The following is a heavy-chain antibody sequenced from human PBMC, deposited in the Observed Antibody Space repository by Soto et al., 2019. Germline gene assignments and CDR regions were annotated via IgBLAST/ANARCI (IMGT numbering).Heavy chain of an antibody. CDR2: IYPGDSET. J-gene: IGHJ4*02. Sequence: GESLEISCQASGYIFTSNWIGWVRPMPGKGLEWMGIIYPGDSETRYGPSFQGRVTISADRSFNTVYLQWSSLQASDSAMYYCARLVDSWGEPHYFDSWGQGTMVTVSS. CDR3: ARLVDSWGEPHYFDS. V-gene: IGHV5-51*01. CDR1: GYIFTSNW. D-gene: IGHD3-16*01.